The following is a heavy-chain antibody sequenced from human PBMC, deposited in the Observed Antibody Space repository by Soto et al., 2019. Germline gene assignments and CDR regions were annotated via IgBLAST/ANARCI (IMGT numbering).Heavy chain of an antibody. D-gene: IGHD3-3*01. J-gene: IGHJ4*02. Sequence: PGGSLSLSCAASGFTFDDYAMHWVRQAPGKGLEWVSGISWNSGSIGYADSVKGRFTISRDNAKNSLYLQMNSLRAEDTALYYCAKDISPRSYYDFWSGYYTGYFDYWGQGTLVTVSS. CDR2: ISWNSGSI. CDR3: AKDISPRSYYDFWSGYYTGYFDY. V-gene: IGHV3-9*01. CDR1: GFTFDDYA.